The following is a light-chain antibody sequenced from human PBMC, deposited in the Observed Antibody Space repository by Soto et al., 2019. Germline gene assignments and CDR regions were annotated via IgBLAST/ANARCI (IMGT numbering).Light chain of an antibody. CDR1: QSVSSN. CDR2: GAS. J-gene: IGKJ5*01. Sequence: EVVVTQSPDTLSLSPGERATLSCRASQSVSSNLAWYQQKPGQAPRLLIYGASTRATGIPDRFTGSGSGADFTLTISRLEPEDFAVYYCQVYGPSPPITFGQGTRLE. V-gene: IGKV3-20*01. CDR3: QVYGPSPPIT.